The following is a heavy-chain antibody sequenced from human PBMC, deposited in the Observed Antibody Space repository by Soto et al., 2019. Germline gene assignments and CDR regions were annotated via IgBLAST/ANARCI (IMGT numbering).Heavy chain of an antibody. D-gene: IGHD6-13*01. CDR3: AKVVAVAAGGPDYFDY. V-gene: IGHV3-23*01. Sequence: GGSLSLSCAASGFTFSSYAMSWVRQAPGKGLEWVSAISGSGGSTYYADSVKGRFTISRDKSKNTLYLQMNSLRAEDTAVYYCAKVVAVAAGGPDYFDYWGQGTLVTVSS. J-gene: IGHJ4*02. CDR1: GFTFSSYA. CDR2: ISGSGGST.